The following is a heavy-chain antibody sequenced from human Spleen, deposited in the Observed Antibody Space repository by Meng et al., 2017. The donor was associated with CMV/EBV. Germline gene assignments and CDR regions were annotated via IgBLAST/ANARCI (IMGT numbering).Heavy chain of an antibody. CDR2: ITGDSTYK. CDR1: GFTFSSYW. D-gene: IGHD3-3*01. CDR3: ARDSDDYDFWSAYYTDAFDF. Sequence: GESLKISCAASGFTFSSYWMSWVRQAPGKGLEWVSSITGDSTYKHYADSLKGRFTISRDNAKNSLYLQMNSLRAEDTAVYYCARDSDDYDFWSAYYTDAFDFWGHGTMVTVSS. V-gene: IGHV3-21*01. J-gene: IGHJ3*01.